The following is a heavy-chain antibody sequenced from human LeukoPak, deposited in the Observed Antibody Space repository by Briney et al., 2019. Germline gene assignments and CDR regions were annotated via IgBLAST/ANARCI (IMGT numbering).Heavy chain of an antibody. CDR2: ISAYNGNT. D-gene: IGHD3-10*01. Sequence: ASVTVSFTSSGYTFTIYGISWVRQAPGQGQEWMGWISAYNGNTNYQQKDQGRVTMTTDTSTITAYMDLRSLRSDDTATYYCARDSPDGSGTYYNDSPDYWGQGTLVTVSS. CDR3: ARDSPDGSGTYYNDSPDY. CDR1: GYTFTIYG. V-gene: IGHV1-18*01. J-gene: IGHJ4*02.